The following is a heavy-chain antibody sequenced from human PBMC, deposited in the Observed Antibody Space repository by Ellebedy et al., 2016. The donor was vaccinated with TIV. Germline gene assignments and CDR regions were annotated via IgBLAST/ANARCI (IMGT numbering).Heavy chain of an antibody. CDR1: GYTFTNYG. Sequence: ASVKVSCKASGYTFTNYGITRVRQAPGQGLEWMGWISAYSGDRNSAQKLQGRVTMTTDTSTNTAYMELRSLRSDDTAVYYCATSSGWYFYYFDYWGQGTLVTVSS. CDR2: ISAYSGDR. D-gene: IGHD6-19*01. V-gene: IGHV1-18*04. CDR3: ATSSGWYFYYFDY. J-gene: IGHJ4*02.